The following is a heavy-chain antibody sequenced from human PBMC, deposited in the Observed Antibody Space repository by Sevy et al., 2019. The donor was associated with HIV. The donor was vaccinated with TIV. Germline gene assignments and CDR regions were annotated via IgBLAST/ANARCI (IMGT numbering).Heavy chain of an antibody. CDR3: ARRDVNHQYLMDY. Sequence: GGSLRLSCAASGFTFSDYAMHWVRQAPGKGLEWLSYISYDERDIYYLDSVRGRFSVSRDISKRTLFLQMNDLRPEDTTDYCARRDVNHQYLMDYWGQGILVTVSS. V-gene: IGHV3-30*03. CDR2: ISYDERDI. D-gene: IGHD2-8*01. CDR1: GFTFSDYA. J-gene: IGHJ4*02.